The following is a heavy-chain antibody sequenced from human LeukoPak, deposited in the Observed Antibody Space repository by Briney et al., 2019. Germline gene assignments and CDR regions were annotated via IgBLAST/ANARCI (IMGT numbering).Heavy chain of an antibody. CDR2: ISGSGGST. Sequence: GGSLRLSCAASGFTFSSYAMSWVRQAPGKGLEWVSAISGSGGSTYYADSVKGRFTISRDNSKNTLYLQMNSLRAEDTAVYYCAKQPPSAWLVRFYFQHWGQGTLVTVSS. J-gene: IGHJ1*01. V-gene: IGHV3-23*01. D-gene: IGHD6-19*01. CDR3: AKQPPSAWLVRFYFQH. CDR1: GFTFSSYA.